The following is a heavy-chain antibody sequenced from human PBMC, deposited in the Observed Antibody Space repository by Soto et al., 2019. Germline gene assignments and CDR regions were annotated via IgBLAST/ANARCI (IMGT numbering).Heavy chain of an antibody. Sequence: GGSLRLSCAASGFTFSSYSMNWVRQAPGKGLEWVSSISSSSSYIYYADSVKGRFTISRDNAKNSLYLQMNSLRAEDTAVYYCAILPAPDGMDVWGQGTTFTVSS. V-gene: IGHV3-21*01. J-gene: IGHJ6*02. CDR2: ISSSSSYI. CDR3: AILPAPDGMDV. CDR1: GFTFSSYS.